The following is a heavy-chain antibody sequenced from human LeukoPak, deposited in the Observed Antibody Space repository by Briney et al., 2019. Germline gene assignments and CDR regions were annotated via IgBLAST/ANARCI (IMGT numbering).Heavy chain of an antibody. Sequence: PSETLSLTCTVSGGSISSSSYYWGWIRQPPGQGLEWIGEIDHNGISNYNPSLESRVTVSGDTSKNQFSLKLTSVTAADTAVYYCAASAFGYRGKSFDYWGQGILVTVSS. CDR3: AASAFGYRGKSFDY. V-gene: IGHV4-39*07. D-gene: IGHD6-25*01. CDR2: IDHNGIS. CDR1: GGSISSSSYY. J-gene: IGHJ4*02.